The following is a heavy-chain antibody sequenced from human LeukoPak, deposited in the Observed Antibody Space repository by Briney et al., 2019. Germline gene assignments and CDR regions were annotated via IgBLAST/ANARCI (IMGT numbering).Heavy chain of an antibody. Sequence: WASVKVSCKASGYTFTSYGISWVRQALEQGFRGMGGISAYNGNTNYAQRLQGRVTMTTDTSTSTAYMELRSLRSDDTAVYYCARVGYSGYEPDYYYGMDVWGQGTTVTASS. V-gene: IGHV1-18*01. CDR2: ISAYNGNT. CDR1: GYTFTSYG. J-gene: IGHJ6*02. CDR3: ARVGYSGYEPDYYYGMDV. D-gene: IGHD5-12*01.